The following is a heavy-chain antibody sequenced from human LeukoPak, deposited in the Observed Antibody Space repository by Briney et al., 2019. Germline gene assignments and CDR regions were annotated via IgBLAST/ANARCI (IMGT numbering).Heavy chain of an antibody. CDR1: GDSLSGYC. CDR3: ARGPTYSSSRRPSSSWYGRRAFDY. V-gene: IGHV4-34*01. Sequence: SETLSLTCAVDGDSLSGYCGGWVRQPRRKGMGLGEEIKDSGRTNYKPSIKSRVTTSVDTSMHQFSLKLSSVTAADTAVYYCARGPTYSSSRRPSSSWYGRRAFDYWGQGTLVTVSS. D-gene: IGHD6-13*01. CDR2: IKDSGRT. J-gene: IGHJ4*02.